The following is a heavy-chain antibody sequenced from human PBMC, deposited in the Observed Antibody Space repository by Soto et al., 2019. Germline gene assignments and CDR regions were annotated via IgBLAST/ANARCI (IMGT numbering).Heavy chain of an antibody. CDR2: IVVGSGNT. Sequence: SVKVSCKASGFTFTSSAMQWVRQARGQRLEWIGWIVVGSGNTNYAQKFQERVTITRDMSTSTAYMELRSLRSEDTSVYYCAAASYYDILSPLAFDIWGQGTMVTVS. D-gene: IGHD3-9*01. J-gene: IGHJ3*02. V-gene: IGHV1-58*02. CDR1: GFTFTSSA. CDR3: AAASYYDILSPLAFDI.